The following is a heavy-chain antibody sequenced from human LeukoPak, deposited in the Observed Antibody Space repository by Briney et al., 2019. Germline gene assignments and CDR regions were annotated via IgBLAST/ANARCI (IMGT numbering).Heavy chain of an antibody. J-gene: IGHJ4*02. V-gene: IGHV3-15*01. CDR1: GFTFSNAW. CDR3: TTDIVVVPAAQPGIAAAGIGGPGTGDY. CDR2: IKSKTDGGTT. Sequence: PGGSLRLSCAASGFTFSNAWMSWVRQAPGKGLEWVGLIKSKTDGGTTDYAAPVKGRFTISRDDSKNTLYLQMNSLKTEDTAVYYCTTDIVVVPAAQPGIAAAGIGGPGTGDYWGQGTLVTVSS. D-gene: IGHD2-2*01.